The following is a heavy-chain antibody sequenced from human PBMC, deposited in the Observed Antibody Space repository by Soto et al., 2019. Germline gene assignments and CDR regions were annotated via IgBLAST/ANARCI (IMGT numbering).Heavy chain of an antibody. CDR2: IYHTEST. CDR1: GDSISSSFW. V-gene: IGHV4-4*02. CDR3: ARYDFGTFDY. D-gene: IGHD4-17*01. J-gene: IGHJ4*02. Sequence: PSETLSLTCAVSGDSISSSFWWSWVRQPPGKGLEWIGEIYHTESTVYNPSLKSRVTISVDKSKNQFPLNLDSVTAADTAVYYCARYDFGTFDYWGRGILVTVSS.